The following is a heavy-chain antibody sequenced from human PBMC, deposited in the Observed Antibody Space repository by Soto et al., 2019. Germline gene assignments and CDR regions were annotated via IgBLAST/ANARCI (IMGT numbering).Heavy chain of an antibody. Sequence: QITLKESGPTLVKPTQTLTLTCTFSGFSLSTSGVGVGWIRQPPGKALEWLALIYWDDDKRYSPSLKSRLTIPKDTSKNQVVLTMTNMDPVDTATYYCAHTRLSTVVTPTESFDPWGQGTLVTVSS. CDR1: GFSLSTSGVG. CDR3: AHTRLSTVVTPTESFDP. D-gene: IGHD2-21*02. CDR2: IYWDDDK. V-gene: IGHV2-5*02. J-gene: IGHJ5*02.